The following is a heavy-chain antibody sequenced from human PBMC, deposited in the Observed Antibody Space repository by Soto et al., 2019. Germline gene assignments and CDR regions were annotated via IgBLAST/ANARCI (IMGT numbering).Heavy chain of an antibody. CDR3: ARGGVVTNWFDP. CDR1: GGSISSSNW. CDR2: IYHSGST. Sequence: QVQLQESGPGLVKPSGTLSLTCAVSGGSISSSNWWSWVRQPPGKGLEWIGEIYHSGSTNYTPSLMSRVTISVDKSKNQFSLKLSSVTAADPAVYDCARGGVVTNWFDPWGQGTLVTVSS. D-gene: IGHD3-22*01. V-gene: IGHV4-4*02. J-gene: IGHJ5*02.